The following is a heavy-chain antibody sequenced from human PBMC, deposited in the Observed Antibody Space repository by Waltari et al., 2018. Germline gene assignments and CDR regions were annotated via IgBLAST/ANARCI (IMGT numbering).Heavy chain of an antibody. J-gene: IGHJ4*02. CDR2: ISSSSSTI. Sequence: EVQLVESGGGLVQPGGSLRLSCAASGFTFSSYSMNWVRQAPGKGLEWVSYISSSSSTIYYADSVKGRFTISRDNAKNSLYLQMNSLRAEDTAVYYCAGDNGEIGWAYADYWGQGTLVTVSS. CDR3: AGDNGEIGWAYADY. D-gene: IGHD2-8*01. CDR1: GFTFSSYS. V-gene: IGHV3-48*01.